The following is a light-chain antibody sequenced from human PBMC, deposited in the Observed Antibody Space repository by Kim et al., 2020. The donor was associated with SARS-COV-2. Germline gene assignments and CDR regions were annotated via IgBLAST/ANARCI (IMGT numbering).Light chain of an antibody. CDR2: AAS. J-gene: IGKJ4*01. CDR3: QQFENSLLT. CDR1: QNVASGY. V-gene: IGKV3-20*01. Sequence: SAGERATPPCRASQNVASGYLAWYQHEPGQAPRLLIYAASSRATGVPDRFSGSGSGTDFTLTVSRLEPEDFAVYYCQQFENSLLTFGGGTKVEIK.